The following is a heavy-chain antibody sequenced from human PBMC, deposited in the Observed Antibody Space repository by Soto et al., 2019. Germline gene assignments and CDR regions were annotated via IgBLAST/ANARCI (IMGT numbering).Heavy chain of an antibody. CDR3: AREGLVLVPTTVNSDYYYYARDV. V-gene: IGHV1-69*12. Sequence: QVQLVQSGAEVKKPGSSVKVSCKASGDTFSTYTITWMRQAPGQGLEWMGGIIPRSATSNYAQTFQGRVTITADESTNTAYMQVSSLRSEDTAVYYCAREGLVLVPTTVNSDYYYYARDVWGQGTTVTVSS. D-gene: IGHD2-2*01. CDR1: GDTFSTYT. J-gene: IGHJ6*02. CDR2: IIPRSATS.